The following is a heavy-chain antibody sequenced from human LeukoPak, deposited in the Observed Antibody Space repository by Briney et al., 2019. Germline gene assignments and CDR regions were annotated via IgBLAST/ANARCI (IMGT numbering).Heavy chain of an antibody. CDR3: ARKQLVYYYYYYMDV. CDR2: ISSSSSYI. Sequence: GGSLRLSCAASGFTFSSYSMNWVRQAPGKGLEWVSSISSSSSYIYYADSVKGRFTISRDNAKNSLYLQMNSLRAEDTALYYCARKQLVYYYYYYMDVWGKGTTVTVSS. CDR1: GFTFSSYS. D-gene: IGHD6-6*01. V-gene: IGHV3-21*04. J-gene: IGHJ6*03.